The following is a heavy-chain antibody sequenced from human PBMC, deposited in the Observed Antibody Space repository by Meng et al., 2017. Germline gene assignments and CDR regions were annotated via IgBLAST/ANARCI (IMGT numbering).Heavy chain of an antibody. D-gene: IGHD6-19*01. CDR2: ISYDGSNK. J-gene: IGHJ4*02. CDR3: ARDQSSGWPFDY. CDR1: GLTFGSYG. V-gene: IGHV3-30*12. Sequence: QGQLGGCGGGEVRAGRSLRLSSAVYGLTFGSYGMPGVRQGPGKGLEWVAVISYDGSNKYYADSVKGRFTISRDNSKNTLYLQMNSLRAEDTAVYYCARDQSSGWPFDYWGQGTLVTVSS.